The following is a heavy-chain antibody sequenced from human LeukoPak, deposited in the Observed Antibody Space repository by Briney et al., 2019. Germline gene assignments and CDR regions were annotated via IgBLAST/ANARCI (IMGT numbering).Heavy chain of an antibody. Sequence: SQTLSLTCAVSGGSISSGGSSWSWIRQPPGKGLECIGYIYQSGSTYYSPSLKSRVTISVDRSKNQFSLKLSSVTAADTAVYYCARISYDILTGSPGAFDIWGQGTLVTVSS. CDR1: GGSISSGGSS. J-gene: IGHJ3*02. CDR2: IYQSGST. D-gene: IGHD3-9*01. CDR3: ARISYDILTGSPGAFDI. V-gene: IGHV4-30-2*01.